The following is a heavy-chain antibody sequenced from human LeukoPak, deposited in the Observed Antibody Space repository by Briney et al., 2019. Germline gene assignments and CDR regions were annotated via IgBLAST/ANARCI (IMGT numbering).Heavy chain of an antibody. V-gene: IGHV3-23*01. Sequence: GGSLRLSCAASGFTFSNYAMSWVRQAPGKGLEWVSSISGSSTHYADSVKGRFTISRDNSKNTLYLQMNSLRAEDTAIYYCAKGVSSLTFSFDYWGQGALVTVSS. J-gene: IGHJ4*02. CDR1: GFTFSNYA. D-gene: IGHD6-13*01. CDR2: ISGSST. CDR3: AKGVSSLTFSFDY.